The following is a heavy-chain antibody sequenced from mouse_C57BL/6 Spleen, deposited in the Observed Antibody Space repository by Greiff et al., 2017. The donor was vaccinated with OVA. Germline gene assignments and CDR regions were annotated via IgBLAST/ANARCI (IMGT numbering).Heavy chain of an antibody. CDR1: GYTFTEYT. Sequence: VKLVESGAELVKPGASVKLSCKASGYTFTEYTIHWVKQRSGQGLEWIGWFYPGSGSIKYNEKFKDKATLTADKSSSTVYMELSRLTSEDSAVYFCARHDLYDGYLYYFDYWGQGTTLTVSS. CDR2: FYPGSGSI. J-gene: IGHJ2*01. D-gene: IGHD2-3*01. V-gene: IGHV1-62-2*01. CDR3: ARHDLYDGYLYYFDY.